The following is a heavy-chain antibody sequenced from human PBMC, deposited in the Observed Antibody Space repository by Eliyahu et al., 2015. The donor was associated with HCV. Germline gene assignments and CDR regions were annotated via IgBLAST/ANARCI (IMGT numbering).Heavy chain of an antibody. CDR1: GFTFSTYA. CDR2: IXGSGDKT. V-gene: IGHV3-23*01. D-gene: IGHD3-3*01. J-gene: IGHJ4*02. Sequence: EVQLLESGGGLVQPGGSLRLSCAASGFTFSTYAMNWVRQAPGKGLEXVSGIXGSGDKTYYADSVKGRFTISRDNSKNTLYLQMNSLRAEDAAVYYCAKDRVDFWSGYYPDFDYWGQGTLVTVSS. CDR3: AKDRVDFWSGYYPDFDY.